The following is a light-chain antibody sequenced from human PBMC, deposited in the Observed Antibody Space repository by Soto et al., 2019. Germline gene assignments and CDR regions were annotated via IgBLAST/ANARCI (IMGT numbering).Light chain of an antibody. CDR2: GAS. CDR1: QSVSFSY. V-gene: IGKV3-20*01. CDR3: QQYGSSPLT. J-gene: IGKJ1*01. Sequence: EIVLTQSPVTLSLSPGEIATLSFSASQSVSFSYLAWYQQRPGQAPRLLIYGASSRATGVPDRFSGSGSGTDFTLTISRLEPEDFAAYYCQQYGSSPLTFGQGTKVDIK.